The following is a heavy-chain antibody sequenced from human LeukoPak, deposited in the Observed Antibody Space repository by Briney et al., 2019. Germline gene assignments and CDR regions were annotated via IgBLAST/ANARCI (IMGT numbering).Heavy chain of an antibody. D-gene: IGHD4-17*01. J-gene: IGHJ2*01. V-gene: IGHV3-30*18. Sequence: PGGSLRLSCAASGFTFSSYGMHWVRQAPGKGLEWVAAISYDGSNKSYGDSVKGRFTISRDNSKNTLYLQMNSLRAEDTAVYYCAKDASPTVTTAYWYFDRWGRGTLVTVPS. CDR3: AKDASPTVTTAYWYFDR. CDR2: ISYDGSNK. CDR1: GFTFSSYG.